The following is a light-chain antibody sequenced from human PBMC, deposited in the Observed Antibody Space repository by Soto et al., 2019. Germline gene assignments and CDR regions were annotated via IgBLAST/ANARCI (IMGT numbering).Light chain of an antibody. CDR3: QQYNNWWT. J-gene: IGKJ1*01. CDR1: QSVSNN. CDR2: GAS. Sequence: EIVMTQSPATLSVSPGERATLSCRASQSVSNNLAWYQKTPGQAPRLLIYGASTRATGIPARFSGSGSGTEFTLTISSLQSEDFAFYYCQQYNNWWTFGRGTRVDIK. V-gene: IGKV3-15*01.